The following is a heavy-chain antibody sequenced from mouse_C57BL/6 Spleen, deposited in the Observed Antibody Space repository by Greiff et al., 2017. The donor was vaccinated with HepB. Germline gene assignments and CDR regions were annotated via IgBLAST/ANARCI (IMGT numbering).Heavy chain of an antibody. CDR3: ARDYGSSFPGRFAY. J-gene: IGHJ3*01. Sequence: QVQLQQSGPELVKPGASVKISCKASGYAFSSSWMNWVKQRPGKGLEWIGRIYPGDGDTNYNGKFKGKATLTADKSSSTAYMQLSSLTSEDSAVYFCARDYGSSFPGRFAYWGQGTLVTVSA. D-gene: IGHD1-1*01. CDR2: IYPGDGDT. V-gene: IGHV1-82*01. CDR1: GYAFSSSW.